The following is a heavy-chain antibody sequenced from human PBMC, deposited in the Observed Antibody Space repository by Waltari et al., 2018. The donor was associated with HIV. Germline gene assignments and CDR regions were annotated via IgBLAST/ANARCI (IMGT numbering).Heavy chain of an antibody. V-gene: IGHV3-30*18. CDR1: GFTFNNHG. CDR3: AKDRAFFQVGYSII. CDR2: ISYDRSTK. Sequence: QVQLVESGGGVVQPGRSLRLSCAASGFTFNNHGIHWVRQDPGKGLELVAVISYDRSTKDYADSGKGRFTISRDNSKKTVYLQMNSLRAEDTAVYYCAKDRAFFQVGYSIIWGQGTLVTVSS. D-gene: IGHD5-12*01. J-gene: IGHJ4*02.